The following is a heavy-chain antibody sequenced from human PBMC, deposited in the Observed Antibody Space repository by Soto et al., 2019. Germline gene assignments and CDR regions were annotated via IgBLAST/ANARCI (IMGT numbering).Heavy chain of an antibody. J-gene: IGHJ3*02. CDR3: ATVGTYDFWSGYDSAFDI. CDR2: ISGSGGGT. D-gene: IGHD3-3*01. Sequence: EVLLLESGGGLVQPGGSLRLSCAASGFTFSNYAMSWVRQAPGKGLEWVSGISGSGGGTDYADSVKGRFTISRDNSKNTLYLQMNSLRADDTAVYYCATVGTYDFWSGYDSAFDIWGQGTMVSVSS. V-gene: IGHV3-23*01. CDR1: GFTFSNYA.